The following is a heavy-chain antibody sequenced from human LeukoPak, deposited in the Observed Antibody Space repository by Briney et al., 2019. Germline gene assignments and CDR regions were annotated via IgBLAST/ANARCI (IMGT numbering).Heavy chain of an antibody. CDR2: VSGSGGST. CDR3: AKDFEPIAVAGLIFDY. CDR1: GFTFSSYA. Sequence: PGGSLRLSCAASGFTFSSYAMSWVRQDPGKGLEWVSAVSGSGGSTYYAHSVKGRFTISRDNSKIPMYLQMDGLRAEDTGVYYCAKDFEPIAVAGLIFDYWGQGTLVTVSS. D-gene: IGHD6-19*01. V-gene: IGHV3-23*01. J-gene: IGHJ4*02.